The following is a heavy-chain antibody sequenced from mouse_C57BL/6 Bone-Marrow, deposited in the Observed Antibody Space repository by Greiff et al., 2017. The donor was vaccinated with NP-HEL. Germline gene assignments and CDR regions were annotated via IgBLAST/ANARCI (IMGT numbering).Heavy chain of an antibody. CDR2: IDPSDSYT. J-gene: IGHJ3*01. D-gene: IGHD2-3*01. CDR1: GYTFTSYW. Sequence: QVQLQQPGAELVKPGASVKLSCKASGYTFTSYWMQWVKQRPGQGLEWIGEIDPSDSYTNYNQKLKGKATLPVAPSSTPTYMQLSSLTSEDSAVYYCATRGLLRPAWFAYWGQGTLVTVSS. V-gene: IGHV1-50*01. CDR3: ATRGLLRPAWFAY.